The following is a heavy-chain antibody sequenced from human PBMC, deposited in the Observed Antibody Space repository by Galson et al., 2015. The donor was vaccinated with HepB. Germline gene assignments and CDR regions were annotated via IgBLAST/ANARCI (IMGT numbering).Heavy chain of an antibody. J-gene: IGHJ6*03. CDR3: ARDKSEVLWFGEYEHYMDV. CDR1: GFTFSSYG. Sequence: SLRLSCAASGFTFSSYGMHWVRQAPGKGLEWVAVIWYDGSNKYYADSVKGRFTISRDNSKNTLYLQMNSLRAEDTAVYYCARDKSEVLWFGEYEHYMDVWGKGTTVTVSS. D-gene: IGHD3-10*01. CDR2: IWYDGSNK. V-gene: IGHV3-33*01.